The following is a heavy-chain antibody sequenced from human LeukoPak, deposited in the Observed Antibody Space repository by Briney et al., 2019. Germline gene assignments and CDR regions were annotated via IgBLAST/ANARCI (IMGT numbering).Heavy chain of an antibody. CDR3: AREVSGAYHFDY. V-gene: IGHV4-39*07. CDR2: VSNSGSI. Sequence: SETLSLTCSVSGGSLRSFSYFWGWIRLPPGKGLEWIGSVSNSGSIYYNPSLDSRASISMDTTKNEVYLKLNYVTAADTAVYYCAREVSGAYHFDYWGQGTLVTVSS. CDR1: GGSLRSFSYF. D-gene: IGHD2-15*01. J-gene: IGHJ4*02.